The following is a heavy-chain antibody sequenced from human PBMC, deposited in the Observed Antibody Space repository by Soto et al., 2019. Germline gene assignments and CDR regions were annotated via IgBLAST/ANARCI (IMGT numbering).Heavy chain of an antibody. CDR1: GFTFSSYS. V-gene: IGHV3-48*01. CDR3: ARGLYRFGESH. Sequence: GGSLRLSCAASGFTFSSYSMNWVRQAPGKGLEWVSYISSSSSTIYYADSVKGRFTISRDNAKSSLYLQMNSLRAEDTAVYYCARGLYRFGESHWGQGTLVTVSS. CDR2: ISSSSSTI. D-gene: IGHD3-10*01. J-gene: IGHJ4*02.